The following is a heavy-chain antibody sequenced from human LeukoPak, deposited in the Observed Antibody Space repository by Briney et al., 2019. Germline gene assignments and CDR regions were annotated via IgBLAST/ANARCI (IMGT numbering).Heavy chain of an antibody. CDR3: ATRYSSSRRYYYYYGMDV. Sequence: SETLSLTCAVYGGSFSGYYWSWIRQPPGKGLEWIGEINHSGSTNYNPSLKSRVTISVDTSKNQFSLKLSSVTAADTAVYYCATRYSSSRRYYYYYGMDVWGQGTTVTVS. CDR1: GGSFSGYY. J-gene: IGHJ6*02. D-gene: IGHD6-13*01. CDR2: INHSGST. V-gene: IGHV4-34*01.